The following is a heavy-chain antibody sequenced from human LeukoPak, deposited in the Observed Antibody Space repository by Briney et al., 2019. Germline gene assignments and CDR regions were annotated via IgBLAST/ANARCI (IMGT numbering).Heavy chain of an antibody. Sequence: SETLSLTCTVSGGSIGSYYWSWVRQPPGKGLEWVGYIHYSGSTNHNPSLKSRVTISIDTSKNQISLRLTSVTAADTAVYYCAGYGNYWDWYFDLWGRGTLVTVSS. J-gene: IGHJ2*01. V-gene: IGHV4-59*01. D-gene: IGHD4-11*01. CDR3: AGYGNYWDWYFDL. CDR1: GGSIGSYY. CDR2: IHYSGST.